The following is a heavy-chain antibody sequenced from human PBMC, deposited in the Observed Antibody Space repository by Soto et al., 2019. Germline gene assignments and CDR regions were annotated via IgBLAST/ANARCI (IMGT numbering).Heavy chain of an antibody. Sequence: QVQLVQSGAEVKKPGSSVKVSCKASGGTFSSYAISWVRQAPGQGLEWMGGIIPIFGTANYAQKFQGRVTITENESTSTAYMELSSVRSEDTAVYYCARGPGGGMVRGAYFDYWGQGTLVTVSS. V-gene: IGHV1-69*01. CDR1: GGTFSSYA. CDR3: ARGPGGGMVRGAYFDY. J-gene: IGHJ4*02. D-gene: IGHD3-10*01. CDR2: IIPIFGTA.